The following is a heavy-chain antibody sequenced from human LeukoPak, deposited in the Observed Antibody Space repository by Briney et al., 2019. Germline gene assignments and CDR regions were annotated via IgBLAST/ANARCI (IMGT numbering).Heavy chain of an antibody. CDR1: GFTFSSYA. J-gene: IGHJ3*02. V-gene: IGHV3-23*01. CDR2: TSGSGGST. Sequence: PGGSLRLSCAASGFTFSSYAMSWVRQAPGKGLEWVSATSGSGGSTYYADSVKGRFTISRDNSKNTLYLQMNSLRAEDTAVYYCAKDPIIAVDASDIWGQGAMVTVSS. D-gene: IGHD6-19*01. CDR3: AKDPIIAVDASDI.